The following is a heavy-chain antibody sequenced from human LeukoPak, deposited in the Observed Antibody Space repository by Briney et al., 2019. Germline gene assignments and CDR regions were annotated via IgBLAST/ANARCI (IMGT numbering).Heavy chain of an antibody. V-gene: IGHV6-1*01. CDR3: TRDSGSYSTSYRFDS. D-gene: IGHD6-6*01. CDR1: GDSVST. Sequence: SQTLSLTCAISGDSVSTWNWIRQSPSRGLEWLGRTYYKSKWYNDYAVSVKSRITINPDTSENQFSLQLNSVTPEDTAVYYCTRDSGSYSTSYRFDSWGQGTLVIVSS. J-gene: IGHJ4*02. CDR2: TYYKSKWYN.